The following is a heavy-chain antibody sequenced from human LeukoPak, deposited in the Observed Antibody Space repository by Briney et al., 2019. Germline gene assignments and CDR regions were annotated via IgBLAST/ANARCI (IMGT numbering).Heavy chain of an antibody. Sequence: GGSLRLSCAASGFTFSSYAMSWVRQAPGKGLEWVSAISGSGGSTYYADFVKGRFTISRDNSKNTLYLQMNSLRAEDTAVYYCAKVGLQYSSSSYAIDYWGQGTLVTVSS. CDR3: AKVGLQYSSSSYAIDY. J-gene: IGHJ4*02. CDR2: ISGSGGST. CDR1: GFTFSSYA. V-gene: IGHV3-23*01. D-gene: IGHD6-6*01.